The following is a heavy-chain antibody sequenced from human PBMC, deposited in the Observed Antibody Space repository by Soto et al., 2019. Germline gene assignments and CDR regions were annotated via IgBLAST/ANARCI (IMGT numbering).Heavy chain of an antibody. Sequence: GGSLRLSCAASGFTFSSYWMHWVRQAPGKGLVWVSRINSDGSSTSYADSVKGRFTISRDNAKNTLYLQMNSLRAEDTAVYYCAREGGREMATLDYWGQGTLVTVSS. V-gene: IGHV3-74*01. D-gene: IGHD2-15*01. CDR3: AREGGREMATLDY. J-gene: IGHJ4*02. CDR1: GFTFSSYW. CDR2: INSDGSST.